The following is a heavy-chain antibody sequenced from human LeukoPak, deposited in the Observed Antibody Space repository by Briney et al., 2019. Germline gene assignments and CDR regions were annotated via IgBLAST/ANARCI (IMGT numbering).Heavy chain of an antibody. Sequence: GGSLRLSCAASGFTLSGHSMTWVRQTPGKGLEWVSVIFGNGVKTYYADSLKGRFTISRDNSKSTLYLQMNSLRADDTAVHYCARVGDWSNYFGMDAWGQGTTVSVSS. V-gene: IGHV3-23*01. CDR2: IFGNGVKT. D-gene: IGHD3-16*01. CDR1: GFTLSGHS. J-gene: IGHJ6*02. CDR3: ARVGDWSNYFGMDA.